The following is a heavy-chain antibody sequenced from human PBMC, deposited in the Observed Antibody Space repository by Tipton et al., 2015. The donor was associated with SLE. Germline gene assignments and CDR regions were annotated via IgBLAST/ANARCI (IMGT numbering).Heavy chain of an antibody. CDR3: AKGSYYYDSSGYPWCFDL. J-gene: IGHJ2*01. Sequence: SLRLSCAASGFTFSSYAMHWVRQAPGKGLEWVAVISYDGSNKYYADSVKGRFTISRDNSKNTLYLQMNSLRAEDTAVYYCAKGSYYYDSSGYPWCFDLWGRGTLVTVSS. CDR1: GFTFSSYA. D-gene: IGHD3-22*01. V-gene: IGHV3-30-3*01. CDR2: ISYDGSNK.